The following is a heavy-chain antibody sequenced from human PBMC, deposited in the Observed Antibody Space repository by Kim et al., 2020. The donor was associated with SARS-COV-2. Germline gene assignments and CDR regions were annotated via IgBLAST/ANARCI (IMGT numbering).Heavy chain of an antibody. CDR1: GGSISSGSYY. CDR3: ARDSPEFGEAIVMDV. CDR2: IYTSGST. D-gene: IGHD2-15*01. Sequence: SETLSLTCTVSGGSISSGSYYWSWIRQPAGKGLEWIGRIYTSGSTNYNPSLKSRVTISVDTSKNQFSLKLSSVTAADTAVYYCARDSPEFGEAIVMDVWGQGTTVTVSS. J-gene: IGHJ6*02. V-gene: IGHV4-61*02.